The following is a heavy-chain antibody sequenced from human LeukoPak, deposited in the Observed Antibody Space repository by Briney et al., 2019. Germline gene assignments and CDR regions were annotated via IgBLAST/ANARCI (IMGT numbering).Heavy chain of an antibody. CDR3: ARAGEDTAMVLFDY. CDR1: GFTFSSYS. D-gene: IGHD5-18*01. V-gene: IGHV3-21*01. CDR2: ISSSSSYI. J-gene: IGHJ4*02. Sequence: GRSLRLSCAASGFTFSSYSMNWVRQAPGKGLEWVSSISSSSSYIYYADSVKGRFTISRDNAKNSLYLQMNSLRAEDTAVYYCARAGEDTAMVLFDYWGQGTLVTVSS.